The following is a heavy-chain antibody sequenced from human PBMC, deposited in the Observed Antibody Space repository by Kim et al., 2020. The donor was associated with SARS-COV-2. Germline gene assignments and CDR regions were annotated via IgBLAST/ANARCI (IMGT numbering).Heavy chain of an antibody. CDR1: GHTFTRDS. CDR2: IDCGNGNT. CDR3: LGGCDFEY. V-gene: IGHV1-3*01. J-gene: IGHJ4*02. D-gene: IGHD3-16*01. Sequence: ASVKVSCKTSGHTFTRDSIHWVRQAPGQRLEWMGGIDCGNGNTIYSQKFQGRVTFTTDTSASTAHMELSFLRSEEPAVDFCLGGCDFEYWGQGTLVTASS.